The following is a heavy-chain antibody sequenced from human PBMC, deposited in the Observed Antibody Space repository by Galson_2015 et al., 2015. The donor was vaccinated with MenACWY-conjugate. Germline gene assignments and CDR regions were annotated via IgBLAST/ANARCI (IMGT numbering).Heavy chain of an antibody. CDR3: ATAGSYRFDY. CDR2: IDPDGSTT. Sequence: LRLSCAPSGFTFSTYWMHWVRPAPGKGLEWVSRIDPDGSTTDYAESMKGRFTISRDNAKNTLFLQIHSLRVEDTAVYYCATAGSYRFDYWGQGALVTVSS. J-gene: IGHJ4*02. V-gene: IGHV3-74*01. CDR1: GFTFSTYW. D-gene: IGHD1-26*01.